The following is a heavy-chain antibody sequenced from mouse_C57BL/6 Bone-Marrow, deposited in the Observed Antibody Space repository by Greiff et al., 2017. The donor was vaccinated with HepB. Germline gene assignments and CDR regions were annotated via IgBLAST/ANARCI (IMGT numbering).Heavy chain of an antibody. D-gene: IGHD1-1*01. CDR2: IHPNSGST. J-gene: IGHJ3*01. Sequence: QVQLKQSGAELVKPGASVKLSCKASGYTFTSYWMHWVKQRPGQGLEWIGMIHPNSGSTNYNEKFKSKATLTVDKSSSTAYMQLSSLTSEDSAVYYCARWGTTGGFAYWGQGTRVTVSA. CDR1: GYTFTSYW. V-gene: IGHV1-64*01. CDR3: ARWGTTGGFAY.